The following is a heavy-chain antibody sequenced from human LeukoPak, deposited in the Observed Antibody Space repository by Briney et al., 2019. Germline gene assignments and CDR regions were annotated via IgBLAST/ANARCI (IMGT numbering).Heavy chain of an antibody. CDR2: IYYSGST. CDR3: ARVMVRGVIIDDYGMDV. Sequence: SETLSLTRTVSGGSISSYYWSWIRQPPGKGLEWIGYIYYSGSTNYNPSLKSRVTISVDTSKSQFSLKLSSVTAADTAVYYCARVMVRGVIIDDYGMDVWGQGTTVTVSS. CDR1: GGSISSYY. V-gene: IGHV4-59*01. D-gene: IGHD3-10*01. J-gene: IGHJ6*02.